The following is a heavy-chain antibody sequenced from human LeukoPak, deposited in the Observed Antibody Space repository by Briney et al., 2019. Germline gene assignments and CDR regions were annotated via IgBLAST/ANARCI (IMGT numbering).Heavy chain of an antibody. CDR1: GFTFSSSG. CDR2: IRSDGTNK. Sequence: SGGSLRLSCAASGFTFSSSGMNWVPQSPGKGLEWVAFIRSDGTNKYYADSVKGRFTISRDNSKNTLYLQMNTLRSDDTAVYYCARSPHILTGENFDYWGQGTLVTVSS. D-gene: IGHD3-9*01. CDR3: ARSPHILTGENFDY. J-gene: IGHJ4*02. V-gene: IGHV3-30*02.